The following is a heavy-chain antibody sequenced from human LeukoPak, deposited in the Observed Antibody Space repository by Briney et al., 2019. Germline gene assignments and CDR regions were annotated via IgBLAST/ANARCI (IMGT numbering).Heavy chain of an antibody. Sequence: PGGSLRLSCAASGFTFSSYAMSWVRQAPGKGLEWVSAISGSGGSTYYADSVKGRFTISRDNSKNTLYLQMNSLRAEDTAVYYCATCLVRGVRFGAFDIWGQGTMVTVSS. CDR1: GFTFSSYA. CDR3: ATCLVRGVRFGAFDI. V-gene: IGHV3-23*01. J-gene: IGHJ3*02. CDR2: ISGSGGST. D-gene: IGHD3-10*01.